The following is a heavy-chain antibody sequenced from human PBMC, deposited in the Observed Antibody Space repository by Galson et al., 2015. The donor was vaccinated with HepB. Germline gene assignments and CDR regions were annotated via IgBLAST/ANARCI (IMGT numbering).Heavy chain of an antibody. D-gene: IGHD4-17*01. CDR3: ARDKQARTVTMGWHYYYVMDV. V-gene: IGHV3-48*02. Sequence: SLRLSCAASGFTFSSCSMNWVRQAPGKGLEWVSYISSSSSTIYYADSVKGRFTISRDNAKNSLYLQMNSLRDEDTAVYYCARDKQARTVTMGWHYYYVMDVWGQGTTVTVSS. J-gene: IGHJ6*02. CDR1: GFTFSSCS. CDR2: ISSSSSTI.